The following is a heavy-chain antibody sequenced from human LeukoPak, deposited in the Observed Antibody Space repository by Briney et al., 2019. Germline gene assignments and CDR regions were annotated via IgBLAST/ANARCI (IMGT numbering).Heavy chain of an antibody. CDR3: ARKDLGYYYMDV. CDR2: IYYSGST. J-gene: IGHJ6*03. Sequence: SETLSLTCTVSGGSISSYYWSWIRQPPGKGLEWIGYIYYSGSTNYNPSLKSRVTISVDTSKNQFSLKLSSVTAADTAVYYCARKDLGYYYMDVWGKGTTVTISS. D-gene: IGHD3-16*01. CDR1: GGSISSYY. V-gene: IGHV4-59*01.